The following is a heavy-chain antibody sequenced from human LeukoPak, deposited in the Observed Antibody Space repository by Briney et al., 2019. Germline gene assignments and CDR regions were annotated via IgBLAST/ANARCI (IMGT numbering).Heavy chain of an antibody. J-gene: IGHJ5*02. D-gene: IGHD6-13*01. CDR2: IKQDGSEK. CDR1: GFSFSTYW. CDR3: ARLILRGSSWQHNWFDP. V-gene: IGHV3-7*01. Sequence: GGSLRLSCETSGFSFSTYWMAWVRQAPGKGLEWVANIKQDGSEKYYVDSVKGRFTISRDNAKNSLYLQMSSLRAEDTAVYYCARLILRGSSWQHNWFDPWGQGTLVTVSS.